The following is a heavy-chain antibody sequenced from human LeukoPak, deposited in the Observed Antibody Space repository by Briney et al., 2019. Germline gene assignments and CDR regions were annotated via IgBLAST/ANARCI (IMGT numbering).Heavy chain of an antibody. CDR2: IGGSSDFT. CDR3: ARADRGWGVIAKD. V-gene: IGHV3-23*01. D-gene: IGHD3-10*01. CDR1: GFTFTTYA. J-gene: IGHJ4*02. Sequence: PGGSLRLSCAASGFTFTTYAMSCVRQAPGHGLDWPSAIGGSSDFTYYAEYVKGRFTISRDNSKNTLYLQMNSLRAEDTAVYYCARADRGWGVIAKDWGQGTLVTVSS.